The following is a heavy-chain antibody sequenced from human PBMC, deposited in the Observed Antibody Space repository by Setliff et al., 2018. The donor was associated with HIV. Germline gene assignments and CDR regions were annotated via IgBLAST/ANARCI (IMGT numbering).Heavy chain of an antibody. CDR3: ARQAIFGYYDSSGYLDY. J-gene: IGHJ4*02. D-gene: IGHD3-22*01. CDR1: GSSFSGCY. V-gene: IGHV4-39*01. Sequence: TLSLTCAVYGSSFSGCYWSWVRQPPGKGLEWIGSIYYSGSTYYNPSLQSRVTISVDTSKNLFSLRLSSVTASETAVYYCARQAIFGYYDSSGYLDYWGQGTLVTVSS. CDR2: IYYSGST.